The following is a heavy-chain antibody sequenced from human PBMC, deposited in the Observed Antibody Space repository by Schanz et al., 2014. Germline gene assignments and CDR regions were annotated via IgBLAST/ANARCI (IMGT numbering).Heavy chain of an antibody. Sequence: DLVESGGGLIQRGESLRLSCAASGFTFSSYGMHWVRQAPGKGLEWVAAMSYDGSIKYYGDSVKGRFTISRDNSRNTLYLQMNSLRTEDTAVYYCASPSGYSDYGTYFDFWGQGTLVTVSS. D-gene: IGHD5-12*01. V-gene: IGHV3-30*03. CDR2: MSYDGSIK. J-gene: IGHJ4*02. CDR1: GFTFSSYG. CDR3: ASPSGYSDYGTYFDF.